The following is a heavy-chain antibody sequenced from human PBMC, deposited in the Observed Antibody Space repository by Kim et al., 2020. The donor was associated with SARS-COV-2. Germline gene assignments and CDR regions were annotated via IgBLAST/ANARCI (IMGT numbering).Heavy chain of an antibody. Sequence: GGSLRLSCVASGFTLNTYWINWVLQAPGKGLVWVSRISNGGSSTHYADSVKGRFTMSRDNAENTVILQMHSLRAEDTAVYYCARGMFSSGFDVWGQGTTVTISS. CDR2: ISNGGSST. CDR1: GFTLNTYW. D-gene: IGHD3-10*02. J-gene: IGHJ6*02. CDR3: ARGMFSSGFDV. V-gene: IGHV3-74*01.